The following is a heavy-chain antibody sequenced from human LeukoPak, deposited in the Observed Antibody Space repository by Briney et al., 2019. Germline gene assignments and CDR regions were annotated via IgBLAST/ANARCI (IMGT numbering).Heavy chain of an antibody. CDR1: GFTFITSW. Sequence: GGSLRLSCAASGFTFITSWMTWVRQAPGKGLECLVNKKQDGSEKNYVDSVKGRLTISRDNAKNSLYLQMNSLRAEDTAVYYCAREEGYCSGGSCYFWFDPWGQGTLVTVSS. V-gene: IGHV3-7*05. D-gene: IGHD2-15*01. CDR2: KKQDGSEK. J-gene: IGHJ5*02. CDR3: AREEGYCSGGSCYFWFDP.